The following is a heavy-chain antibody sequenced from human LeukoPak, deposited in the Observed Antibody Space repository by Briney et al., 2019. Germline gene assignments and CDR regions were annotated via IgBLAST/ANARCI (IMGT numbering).Heavy chain of an antibody. D-gene: IGHD3-10*01. CDR3: ARDSYYDSGGYNWFDP. CDR1: GFTFSSYW. CDR2: INTDGTTT. V-gene: IGHV3-74*01. Sequence: GSLRLSCAASGFTFSSYWMHWVRQAPGKGPVWVSRINTDGTTTTYADSVKGRFTISRDNAKNTLYLQMSSLRGDDTAVYYCARDSYYDSGGYNWFDPWGQGTLVTVSS. J-gene: IGHJ5*02.